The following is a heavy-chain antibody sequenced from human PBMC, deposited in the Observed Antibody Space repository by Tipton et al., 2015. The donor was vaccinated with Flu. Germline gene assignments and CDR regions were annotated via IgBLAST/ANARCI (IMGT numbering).Heavy chain of an antibody. Sequence: TLSLTYTVSGGSISSYYWSWIRQPPGKGLEWIGEINHSGSTNYNPSLKSRVTISVDTSKNQFSLKLSSVTAVDTAVYYCARGKYSSSWFLPAGYYYYYMDVWGKGTTVTVSS. J-gene: IGHJ6*03. CDR1: GGSISSYY. V-gene: IGHV4-34*01. CDR2: INHSGST. CDR3: ARGKYSSSWFLPAGYYYYYMDV. D-gene: IGHD6-13*01.